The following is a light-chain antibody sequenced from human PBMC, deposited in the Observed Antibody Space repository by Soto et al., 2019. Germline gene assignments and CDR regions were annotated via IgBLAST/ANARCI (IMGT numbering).Light chain of an antibody. V-gene: IGKV3-11*01. CDR1: QSVSSY. J-gene: IGKJ4*01. CDR2: DAS. Sequence: EIVLTQSPATLSLSPGERATLSCRASQSVSSYLAWYQQKPGQAPRLLIYDASNRATGIPARFSGSGSGTDSPLIISSLEPEDFAVYCCQRHSYWLTFGGGTKVEI. CDR3: QRHSYWLT.